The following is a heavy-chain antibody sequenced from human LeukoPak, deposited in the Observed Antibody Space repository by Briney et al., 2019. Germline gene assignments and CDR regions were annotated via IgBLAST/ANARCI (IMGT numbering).Heavy chain of an antibody. Sequence: PGGSLRLSCTTSGLTFSTSGFNWVRQAPGKGLEWVASIGPTGFDRYHADSIKGRFTISRDNANNFLYLQMDSLRAEDTTVYYCATETNGRHYDYWGQGTLLTVSS. J-gene: IGHJ4*02. V-gene: IGHV3-21*06. D-gene: IGHD1-14*01. CDR3: ATETNGRHYDY. CDR2: IGPTGFDR. CDR1: GLTFSTSG.